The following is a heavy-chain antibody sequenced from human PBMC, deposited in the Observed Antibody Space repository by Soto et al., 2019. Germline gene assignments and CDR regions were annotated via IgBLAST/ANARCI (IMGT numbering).Heavy chain of an antibody. D-gene: IGHD2-8*01. J-gene: IGHJ4*02. CDR3: ARAWSVYAIRNHQTFDY. CDR2: INHSGST. Sequence: SETLSLTCAVYGGSFSGYYWSWIRQPPGKGLEWIGEINHSGSTNYNPSLKSRVTISVDTSKNQFSLKLSSVTAADTAVYYCARAWSVYAIRNHQTFDYWGQGTLVTVSS. V-gene: IGHV4-34*01. CDR1: GGSFSGYY.